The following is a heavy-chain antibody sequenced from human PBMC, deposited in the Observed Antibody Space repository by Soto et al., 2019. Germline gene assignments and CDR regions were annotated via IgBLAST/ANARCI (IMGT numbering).Heavy chain of an antibody. Sequence: GASVKVSCKASGYTFTSYGISWVRQAPGQGLEWMGWISAYNGNTNYAQKLQGRVTMTTDTSTSTVYMELSSLRSEDTAVYYCATVYCSGGSCYGIDYWGQGTLVTVSS. CDR1: GYTFTSYG. D-gene: IGHD2-15*01. J-gene: IGHJ4*02. CDR2: ISAYNGNT. V-gene: IGHV1-18*01. CDR3: ATVYCSGGSCYGIDY.